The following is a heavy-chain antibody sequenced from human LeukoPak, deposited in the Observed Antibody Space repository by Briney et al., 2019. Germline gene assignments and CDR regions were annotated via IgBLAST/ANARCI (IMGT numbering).Heavy chain of an antibody. CDR3: ARDLYDRATDY. V-gene: IGHV3-33*01. D-gene: IGHD2-8*01. J-gene: IGHJ4*02. CDR1: GFTFSSYG. CDR2: IWYDGSNK. Sequence: PGRSLRLSCAASGFTFSSYGMHWVRQAPGKGLEWVAVIWYDGSNKYYADSVKGRFTISRDNSKNTLYLQMNSLRDEDTAVYFCARDLYDRATDYWGQGTLVTVSS.